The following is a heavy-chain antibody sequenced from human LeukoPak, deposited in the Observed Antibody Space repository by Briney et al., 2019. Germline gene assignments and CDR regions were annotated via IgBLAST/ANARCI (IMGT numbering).Heavy chain of an antibody. V-gene: IGHV3-48*04. J-gene: IGHJ6*02. D-gene: IGHD3-16*01. CDR3: ARLRTYGYYYDGMDV. CDR2: IRSSGTTK. Sequence: GGSLRLSCAASGFNLGSYSMNWVRQAPGKGLEWVSYIRSSGTTKYYADSVKGRFTISRDNAKNSLYLQMNSLRAEDTAVYYCARLRTYGYYYDGMDVWGQGTTVTVSS. CDR1: GFNLGSYS.